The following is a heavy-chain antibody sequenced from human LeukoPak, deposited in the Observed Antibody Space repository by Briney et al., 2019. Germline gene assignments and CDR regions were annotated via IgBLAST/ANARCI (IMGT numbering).Heavy chain of an antibody. V-gene: IGHV4-4*07. Sequence: PSETLSLTCTVSGGSISSYYWSWIRQPAGKGLEWIGRIYTSGSTNYNPSLKSRVTISVDTSKNQFSLKLSSVTAADTAVYYCANLPLIAAAGGVGYWGQGTLVTVSS. J-gene: IGHJ4*02. CDR2: IYTSGST. D-gene: IGHD6-13*01. CDR1: GGSISSYY. CDR3: ANLPLIAAAGGVGY.